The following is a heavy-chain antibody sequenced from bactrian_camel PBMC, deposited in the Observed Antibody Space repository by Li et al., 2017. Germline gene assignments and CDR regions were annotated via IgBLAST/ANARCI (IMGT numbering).Heavy chain of an antibody. CDR3: AGGVDGVVPSSRCSVSHQQEWPF. CDR1: VYFGSRHC. D-gene: IGHD5*01. J-gene: IGHJ4*01. V-gene: IGHV3S53*01. CDR2: MDSDGST. Sequence: HVQLVESGGGSVQAGGSLRLSCAATVYFGSRHCMAWTRQAPGKEREGVAAMDSDGSTTYVDSVKGRFTISKDNTKRTLLLQMNSLEVEDTGVYYCAGGVDGVVPSSRCSVSHQQEWPFWGQGTQVTVS.